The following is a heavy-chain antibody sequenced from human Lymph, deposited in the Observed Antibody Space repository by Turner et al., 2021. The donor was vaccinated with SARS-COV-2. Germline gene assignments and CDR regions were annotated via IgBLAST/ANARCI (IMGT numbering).Heavy chain of an antibody. CDR2: IYDSGSN. D-gene: IGHD2-8*01. J-gene: IGHJ4*02. V-gene: IGHV4-30-4*01. CDR3: ARVVVLRRAYFDY. CDR1: GGSISSGDYY. Sequence: QVQLQESGPGLVKPSQTLSLTCTVSGGSISSGDYYWSWIRQPPGKGLEWIGYIYDSGSNYYNPSLKSRVTISVDTSKNQFSLKLSSVTAADTAVYYCARVVVLRRAYFDYWGQGTLVTVSS.